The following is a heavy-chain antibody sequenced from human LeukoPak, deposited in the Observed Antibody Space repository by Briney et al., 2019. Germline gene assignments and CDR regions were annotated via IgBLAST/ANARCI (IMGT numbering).Heavy chain of an antibody. D-gene: IGHD2-15*01. V-gene: IGHV1-69*05. J-gene: IGHJ5*02. CDR1: GGTFSSYA. CDR3: ARGGPIAGSNWFDP. Sequence: SVKVSCKASGGTFSSYAISWVRQAPGQGLEWMGGIIPIFGTANYAQKFQGRVTITTDESTSTAYMELSSLRSEDTAVYYCARGGPIAGSNWFDPWGQGTLVTVSS. CDR2: IIPIFGTA.